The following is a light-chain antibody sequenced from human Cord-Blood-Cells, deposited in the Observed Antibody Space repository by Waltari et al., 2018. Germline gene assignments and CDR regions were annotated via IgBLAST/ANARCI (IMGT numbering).Light chain of an antibody. J-gene: IGKJ1*01. CDR2: DAS. CDR1: QSISSW. V-gene: IGKV1-5*01. Sequence: DIQMTQSPSPLSASVGDRVTITCRASQSISSWLAWYQQKPGKAPKLLIYDASSLESGVPSRFSGSGSGTEFTLTISSLQPDDFATYCCQQYNSYSWTFGQGTKVEIK. CDR3: QQYNSYSWT.